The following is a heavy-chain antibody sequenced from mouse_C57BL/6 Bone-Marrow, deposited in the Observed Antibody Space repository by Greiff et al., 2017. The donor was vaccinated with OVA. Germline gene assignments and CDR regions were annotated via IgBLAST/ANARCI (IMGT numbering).Heavy chain of an antibody. D-gene: IGHD1-1*02. V-gene: IGHV1-72*01. CDR1: GYNFTSYW. CDR3: SSRLWSVYFDY. Sequence: QVQLQQPGAELVKPGASVKLSCKASGYNFTSYWMHWVKQRPGRGLEWIGRIDPNSGGTKYNEKFKGKATLTVDKSSSTAYMQLSSLTSEDAAVDECSSRLWSVYFDYWGQGTTLTVSS. J-gene: IGHJ2*01. CDR2: IDPNSGGT.